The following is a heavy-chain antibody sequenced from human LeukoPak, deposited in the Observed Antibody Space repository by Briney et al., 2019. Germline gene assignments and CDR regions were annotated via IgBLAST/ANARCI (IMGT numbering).Heavy chain of an antibody. V-gene: IGHV4-39*01. CDR1: GGSISSSSYY. Sequence: PSETLSLTCTVSGGSISSSSYYWGWIRQPPGKGLEWIGSIYYSGSTYYNPSLNSRVPISADTSKNQLSLKLSSVTAADTAVYYCARLPYYYDSSGYRHWGQGTLVTVSS. D-gene: IGHD3-22*01. CDR3: ARLPYYYDSSGYRH. CDR2: IYYSGST. J-gene: IGHJ4*02.